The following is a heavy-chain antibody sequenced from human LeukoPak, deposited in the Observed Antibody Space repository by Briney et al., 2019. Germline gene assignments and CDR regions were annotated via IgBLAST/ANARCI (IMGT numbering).Heavy chain of an antibody. J-gene: IGHJ4*02. CDR3: ARAGLLGDYVWGSYR. Sequence: ASVKVSCKASGYTFTSYGISWVRQAPGQGLEWMGWISAYNGNTNYAQKFQGRVTMTRDTSISTAYMELSRLRSDDTAVYYCARAGLLGDYVWGSYRWGQGTLVTVSS. CDR2: ISAYNGNT. V-gene: IGHV1-18*01. CDR1: GYTFTSYG. D-gene: IGHD3-16*02.